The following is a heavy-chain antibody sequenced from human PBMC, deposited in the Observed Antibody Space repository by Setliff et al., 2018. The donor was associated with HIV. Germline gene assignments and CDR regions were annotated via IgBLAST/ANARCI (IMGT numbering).Heavy chain of an antibody. V-gene: IGHV4-38-2*02. D-gene: IGHD6-19*01. CDR3: ARETIRSGHPSEAGFDF. CDR1: AYSIRNGYY. CDR2: LYYDGNT. Sequence: KTSETLSLTCTVSAYSIRNGYYWGWIRQSPGKGLEWIGTLYYDGNTYYNPSLKSRVTMSVDTSKNQFSLNLDSVTAADTAVYYCARETIRSGHPSEAGFDFWAREPWSPSPQ. J-gene: IGHJ4*02.